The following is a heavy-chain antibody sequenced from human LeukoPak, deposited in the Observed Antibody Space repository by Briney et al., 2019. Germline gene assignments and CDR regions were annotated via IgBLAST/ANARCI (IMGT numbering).Heavy chain of an antibody. CDR1: GFTFSSYA. V-gene: IGHV3-23*01. Sequence: GGSLRLSCAASGFTFSSYAMAWVRQAPGKGLEWVSSVTGSGGTTYYADSVGGRFTISRDNSKNMLYLQMNSLRADDTAVYYCARVRGITGTYYFDYWGQGTLVTVSS. J-gene: IGHJ4*02. CDR2: VTGSGGTT. D-gene: IGHD1-20*01. CDR3: ARVRGITGTYYFDY.